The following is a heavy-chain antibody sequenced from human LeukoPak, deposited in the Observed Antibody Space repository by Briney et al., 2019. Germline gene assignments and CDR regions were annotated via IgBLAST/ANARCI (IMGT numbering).Heavy chain of an antibody. J-gene: IGHJ4*02. D-gene: IGHD3-9*01. V-gene: IGHV3-20*04. CDR2: INWNGGST. CDR1: GFTFDDYG. Sequence: PGGSLRLSCAASGFTFDDYGMSWVRQAPGKGLEWVSGINWNGGSTGYADSVKGRFTISRDSAKNSLYLQMNSLRAEDTALYYCARDYYDILTGPPDYWGQGTLVTVSS. CDR3: ARDYYDILTGPPDY.